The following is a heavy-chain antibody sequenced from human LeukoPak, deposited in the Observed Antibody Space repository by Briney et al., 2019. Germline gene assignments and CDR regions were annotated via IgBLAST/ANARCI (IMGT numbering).Heavy chain of an antibody. CDR2: ISGSGVRT. CDR1: GFTFSTYA. J-gene: IGHJ4*02. Sequence: SGGSLRLSCAASGFTFSTYAMGWVRQAAGKGLEWVSAISGSGVRTYYADSVKGRFTISRGDSKKTLYLQMSSLRAEDTAVYYCAKERESSGYFDYWGQGALVTVSS. CDR3: AKERESSGYFDY. D-gene: IGHD3-22*01. V-gene: IGHV3-23*01.